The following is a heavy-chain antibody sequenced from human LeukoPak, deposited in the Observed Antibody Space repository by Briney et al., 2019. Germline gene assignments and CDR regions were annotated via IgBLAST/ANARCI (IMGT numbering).Heavy chain of an antibody. D-gene: IGHD2/OR15-2a*01. CDR1: GFTFSNAW. V-gene: IGHV3-15*07. J-gene: IGHJ5*02. Sequence: GGSLRLSCATSGFTFSNAWMNWVRQAPGKGLEWVGRIRSNSDGGTIDYAAPVKGRFALSRDDSKNTLYLQMNSLQTEDTAVYYCATDFYATTWGQGTLVTVSS. CDR2: IRSNSDGGTI. CDR3: ATDFYATT.